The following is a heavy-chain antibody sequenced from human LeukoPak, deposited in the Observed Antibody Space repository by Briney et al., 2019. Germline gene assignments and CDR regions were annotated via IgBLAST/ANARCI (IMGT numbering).Heavy chain of an antibody. V-gene: IGHV3-21*01. Sequence: PGGSLRLSCAASGFTFRSFSMNWVRQAPGKGLEWVSSISSSSSYIYYADPVKGRFTISRDNAKNSLYLQMNSLRADDTAVYYCARDRGYDILTGHSYGMDVWGQGTTVTVSS. CDR3: ARDRGYDILTGHSYGMDV. J-gene: IGHJ6*02. CDR1: GFTFRSFS. CDR2: ISSSSSYI. D-gene: IGHD3-9*01.